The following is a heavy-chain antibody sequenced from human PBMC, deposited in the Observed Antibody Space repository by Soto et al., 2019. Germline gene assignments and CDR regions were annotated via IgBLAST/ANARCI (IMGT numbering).Heavy chain of an antibody. CDR2: INPNSGGT. CDR3: AREPATAKPEGVDF. Sequence: QVQLVQSGAEVSKPGASVKVSCKASGYTFRDYYIHWVRQSPGQGLEWMGWINPNSGGTKYAPKFQGGVTMTRDTSITTAYMEFSRLRSGATAVYYCAREPATAKPEGVDFWGQGTLVTVSS. J-gene: IGHJ4*02. D-gene: IGHD1-1*01. CDR1: GYTFRDYY. V-gene: IGHV1-2*02.